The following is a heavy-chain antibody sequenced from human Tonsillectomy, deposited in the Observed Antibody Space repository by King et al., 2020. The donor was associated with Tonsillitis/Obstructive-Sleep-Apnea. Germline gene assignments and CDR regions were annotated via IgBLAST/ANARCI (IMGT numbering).Heavy chain of an antibody. CDR3: ARDRPQPRYCSGGSCYPDAFDI. D-gene: IGHD2-15*01. CDR2: IYSGGST. V-gene: IGHV3-53*01. CDR1: GFTVSSNY. J-gene: IGHJ3*02. Sequence: VQLVESGGGLIQPGGSLRLSCAASGFTVSSNYMSWVRQAPGKGLEWVSVIYSGGSTYYADSVKGRFTISRDNSKNTLYLQMNSLRAEDTAVYYCARDRPQPRYCSGGSCYPDAFDIWGQGTMVTVSS.